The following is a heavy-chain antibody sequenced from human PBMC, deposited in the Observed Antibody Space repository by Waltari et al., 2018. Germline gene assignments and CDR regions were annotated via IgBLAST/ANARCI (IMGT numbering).Heavy chain of an antibody. V-gene: IGHV4-38-2*01. CDR3: ASREYSSSSGLWAFRSLYYFDY. Sequence: QVQLRESGPGLVKPSETLSLTCAVSGYSISSGYYWGWIRQPPGKGLEWIGSIYHSGSTYYNPSLKSRVTISVDTSKNQFSLKLSSVTAADTAVYYCASREYSSSSGLWAFRSLYYFDYWGQGTLVTVSS. J-gene: IGHJ4*02. CDR2: IYHSGST. CDR1: GYSISSGYY. D-gene: IGHD6-6*01.